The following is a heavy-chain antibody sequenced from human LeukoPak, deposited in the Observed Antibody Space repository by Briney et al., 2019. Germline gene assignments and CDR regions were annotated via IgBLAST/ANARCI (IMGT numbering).Heavy chain of an antibody. Sequence: ASVKVSCKASGYIYINHYTHWVRQAPGQGLEWMGRINPSGDSVNYAQKFQGRVTMTRDTSTSTVYMELSSLRSEDTAVYYCAREQTYYDFWSGYFGPELVRGMDVWGQGTTVTVSS. CDR2: INPSGDSV. CDR1: GYIYINHY. J-gene: IGHJ6*02. D-gene: IGHD3-3*01. CDR3: AREQTYYDFWSGYFGPELVRGMDV. V-gene: IGHV1-46*01.